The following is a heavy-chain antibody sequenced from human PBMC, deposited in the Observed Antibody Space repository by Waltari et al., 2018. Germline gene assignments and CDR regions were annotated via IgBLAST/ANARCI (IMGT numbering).Heavy chain of an antibody. CDR2: IRSKAYGGTT. V-gene: IGHV3-49*04. CDR3: TTDNRLSIFGVPFDY. J-gene: IGHJ4*02. Sequence: EVQLVESGGGLVQPGRSLRLSCTASGFTFGDYAMSWVRQAPGKGLEWVGFIRSKAYGGTTEYAASVKGRFTISRDDSKSIAYLQMNSLKTEDTAVYYCTTDNRLSIFGVPFDYWRQGTLVTVSS. D-gene: IGHD3-3*01. CDR1: GFTFGDYA.